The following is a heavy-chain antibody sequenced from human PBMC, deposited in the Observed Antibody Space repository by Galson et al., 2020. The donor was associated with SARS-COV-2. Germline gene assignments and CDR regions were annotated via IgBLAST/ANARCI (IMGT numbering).Heavy chain of an antibody. D-gene: IGHD4-17*01. Sequence: GGSLRLSCAASGFTFSGYEMHWVRQAPGVGLEWVSYISSTSNTIYYADSVKGRFTISRDNAQNSLYLQMNSLRAEDTAVYYCTRGGTTRLGDYWGQGTLVTVSS. V-gene: IGHV3-48*03. CDR3: TRGGTTRLGDY. CDR2: ISSTSNTI. J-gene: IGHJ4*02. CDR1: GFTFSGYE.